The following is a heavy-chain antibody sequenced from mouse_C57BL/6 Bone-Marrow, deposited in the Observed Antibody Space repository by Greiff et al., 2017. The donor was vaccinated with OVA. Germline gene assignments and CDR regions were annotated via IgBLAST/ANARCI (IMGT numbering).Heavy chain of an antibody. J-gene: IGHJ3*01. Sequence: QVQLQQSGAELAKPGASVKLSCKASGYTFTSYWMHWVKQRPGQGLEWIGYINPSSGYTKYNQKFKDKATLTADKSSSTAYMQLSSLTYEDSAVYYCARGYYGSSYGFADWGQGTLVTVSA. D-gene: IGHD1-1*01. CDR3: ARGYYGSSYGFAD. CDR1: GYTFTSYW. V-gene: IGHV1-7*01. CDR2: INPSSGYT.